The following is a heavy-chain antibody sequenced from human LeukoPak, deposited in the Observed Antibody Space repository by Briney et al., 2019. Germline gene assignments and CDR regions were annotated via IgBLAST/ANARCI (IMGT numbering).Heavy chain of an antibody. CDR1: AGTFGIYA. CDR3: ASWGYYDSSGYATLDAFDI. CDR2: IITIFGTA. V-gene: IGHV1-69*06. J-gene: IGHJ3*02. D-gene: IGHD3-22*01. Sequence: AVTVSFNSSAGTFGIYANSWVRQAPGQGHELMGGIITIFGTANYAQKFQGRVTITADKSTSTAYMELSSLRSEDTAVYYCASWGYYDSSGYATLDAFDIWGQGTMVTVSS.